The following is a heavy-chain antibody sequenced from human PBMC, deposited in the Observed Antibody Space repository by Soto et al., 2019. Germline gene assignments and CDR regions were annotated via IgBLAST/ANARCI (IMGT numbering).Heavy chain of an antibody. CDR3: ARVGSGGWYGADY. V-gene: IGHV4-39*01. D-gene: IGHD6-19*01. CDR2: IYYSGST. J-gene: IGHJ4*02. Sequence: QLQLQESGPGLVKPSETLSLTCTVSGGSISSSSYYWGWIRQPPGKGLEWIGSIYYSGSTYYNPSLKSRVTISVDTSKNQFSLKLSSVTAADTAVYYCARVGSGGWYGADYWGQGTLVTVSS. CDR1: GGSISSSSYY.